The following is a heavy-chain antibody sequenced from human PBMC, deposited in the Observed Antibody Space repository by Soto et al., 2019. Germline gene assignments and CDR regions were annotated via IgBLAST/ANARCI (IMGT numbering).Heavy chain of an antibody. J-gene: IGHJ4*02. V-gene: IGHV3-21*01. CDR2: ISSSSTYI. D-gene: IGHD6-13*01. Sequence: PGGSLRLSCAASKFTFSSYSMNWVRQAPGKGLEWVSSISSSSTYIYYADSVKGRFTISRDNAKNSLHLQMNSLRAEDTAVYYCARGSPSSSRSWPQIDYWGQGTLVTVSS. CDR1: KFTFSSYS. CDR3: ARGSPSSSRSWPQIDY.